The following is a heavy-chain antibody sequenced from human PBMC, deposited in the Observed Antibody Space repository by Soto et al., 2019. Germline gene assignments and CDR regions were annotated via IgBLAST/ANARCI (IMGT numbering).Heavy chain of an antibody. V-gene: IGHV4-30-4*01. CDR3: ARSSTTVSPYDY. Sequence: SETLSLTCTVSGGSISSGDYYWSWIRQPPGKGLEWIGYIYYSGSTYYNPSLKSRVTISVDTSKNQFSLKLSSVTAADTAVYYCARSSTTVSPYDYWGQGTLVTVSS. D-gene: IGHD4-17*01. CDR1: GGSISSGDYY. CDR2: IYYSGST. J-gene: IGHJ4*02.